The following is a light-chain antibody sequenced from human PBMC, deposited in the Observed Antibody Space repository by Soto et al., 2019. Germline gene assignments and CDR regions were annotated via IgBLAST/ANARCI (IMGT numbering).Light chain of an antibody. CDR3: QQYYSYSRT. Sequence: DIHMTQSPSTLSASVGDRVTIPCRASQTVSSWLAWYQQKPGKAPKLLIYDVSSLESGVPSRFSGSGSGTEFTLTISSLQPDDFATYYCQQYYSYSRTFGQGTKVDIK. V-gene: IGKV1-5*01. J-gene: IGKJ1*01. CDR2: DVS. CDR1: QTVSSW.